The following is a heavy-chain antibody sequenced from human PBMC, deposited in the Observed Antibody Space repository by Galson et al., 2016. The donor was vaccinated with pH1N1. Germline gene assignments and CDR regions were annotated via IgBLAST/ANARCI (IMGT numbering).Heavy chain of an antibody. CDR3: AKDQYSGFDDEAFDQ. CDR1: GFSFSNYG. V-gene: IGHV3-30*18. D-gene: IGHD5-12*01. CDR2: VSQDGTHK. J-gene: IGHJ4*02. Sequence: SLRLSCAASGFSFSNYGMHWVRQAPGKGLEWVAVVSQDGTHKDYADSVKGRFTISRDNSRRTLLLHMNSLRPEDTAVYYCAKDQYSGFDDEAFDQWGQGTLVTVSS.